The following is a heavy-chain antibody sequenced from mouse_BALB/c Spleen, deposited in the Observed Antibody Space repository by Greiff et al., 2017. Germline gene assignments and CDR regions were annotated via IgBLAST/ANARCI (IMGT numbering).Heavy chain of an antibody. CDR3: AKTADGGSCAMDD. CDR2: IWGGGSA. CDR1: GFSLSSYS. D-gene: IGHD1-1*02. V-gene: IGHV2-6-4*01. Sequence: VKLVESGPGLVAPSPSLSISCTVSGFSLSSYSVHWVRQPPGKGLEWLGMIWGGGSADYNSALKSRLSIIKDNSTSQVFLKMHRLQTDDTAMYYCAKTADGGSCAMDDWGQGTSVTVSS. J-gene: IGHJ4*01.